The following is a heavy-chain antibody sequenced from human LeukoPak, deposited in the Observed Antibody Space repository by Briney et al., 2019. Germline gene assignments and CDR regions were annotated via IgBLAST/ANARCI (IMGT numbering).Heavy chain of an antibody. CDR3: ARASKRWLQFGLFY. J-gene: IGHJ4*02. V-gene: IGHV1-18*01. D-gene: IGHD5-12*01. CDR2: ISAYNGNT. Sequence: ASVKVSCKASGYTFTSYGISWVRQAPGQGLEWMGWISAYNGNTNYAQKLQGRVTMTTDTSTSTAYMELRSLRSDDTAVYYCARASKRWLQFGLFYWGQGTLVTVSS. CDR1: GYTFTSYG.